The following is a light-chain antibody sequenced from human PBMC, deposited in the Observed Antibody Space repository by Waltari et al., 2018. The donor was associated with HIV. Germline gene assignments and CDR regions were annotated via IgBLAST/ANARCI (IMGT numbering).Light chain of an antibody. CDR3: CSYAGGNNFV. V-gene: IGLV2-8*01. J-gene: IGLJ1*01. CDR2: EVN. Sequence: SALTQPPSASGSPGQSVTISCTGTISDVGTYDYVSWYQLHPGQAPKLIIFEVNKRPSGVPDRFFGSKSGSAASLTVSGLQAEDEADYYCCSYAGGNNFVFGTGTKVTVL. CDR1: ISDVGTYDY.